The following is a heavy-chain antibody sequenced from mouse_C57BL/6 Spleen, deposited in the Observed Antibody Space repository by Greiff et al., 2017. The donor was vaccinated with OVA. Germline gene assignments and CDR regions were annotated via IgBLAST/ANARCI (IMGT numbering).Heavy chain of an antibody. V-gene: IGHV1-52*01. D-gene: IGHD2-1*01. Sequence: QVQLQQPGAELVRPGSSVKLSCKASGYTITSYWMHWVKQRPIQGLEWIGNIDPSDSETHYNQKFKDKATLTVDKSSSTAYMQLSSLTSEDSAVYYCARGDGNYDYAMDYWGQGTSVTVSS. CDR1: GYTITSYW. CDR3: ARGDGNYDYAMDY. CDR2: IDPSDSET. J-gene: IGHJ4*01.